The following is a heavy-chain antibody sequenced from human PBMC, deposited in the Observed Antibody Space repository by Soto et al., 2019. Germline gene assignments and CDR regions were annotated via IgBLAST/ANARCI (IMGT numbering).Heavy chain of an antibody. CDR3: ARERAIAALLGGYYYGMDV. Sequence: SQTLSLTCAISGDSVSSNSAAWNWTRQSPSRGLEWLGRTYYRSKWYNDYAVSVKSRITINPDTSKNQFSLHLNSVTPEDTAVYYCARERAIAALLGGYYYGMDVWGQGTTVTVSS. CDR2: TYYRSKWYN. J-gene: IGHJ6*02. CDR1: GDSVSSNSAA. D-gene: IGHD6-13*01. V-gene: IGHV6-1*01.